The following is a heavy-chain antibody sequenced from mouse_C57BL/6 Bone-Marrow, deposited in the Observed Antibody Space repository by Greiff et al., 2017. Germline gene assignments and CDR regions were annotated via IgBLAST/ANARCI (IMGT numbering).Heavy chain of an antibody. J-gene: IGHJ2*01. D-gene: IGHD1-1*01. CDR3: ARSGITTVVSFDY. CDR1: GYTFTSYW. CDR2: IHPNSGST. Sequence: QVQLQQPGAELVKPGASVKLSCKASGYTFTSYWMHWVKQRPGQGLEWIGMIHPNSGSTNYNEKFKSKATLTVDKSSSTAYMQLSSLTSEDSAVYYCARSGITTVVSFDYWGQGTTLTVSS. V-gene: IGHV1-64*01.